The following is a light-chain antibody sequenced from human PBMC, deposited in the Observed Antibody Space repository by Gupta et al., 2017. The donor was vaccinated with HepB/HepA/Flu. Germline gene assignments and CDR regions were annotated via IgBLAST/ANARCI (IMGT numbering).Light chain of an antibody. J-gene: IGLJ2*01. CDR3: QAWDSSTAVV. V-gene: IGLV3-1*01. Sequence: SYELTQPPSVSVSPGRTASITCSGDKLGDKYACWCQQKPGQSPVLVIYQDSKRPSGIPGRFSGSTSGNTATLTISGTQAMDEADYYCQAWDSSTAVVFGGGTKLTVL. CDR1: KLGDKY. CDR2: QDS.